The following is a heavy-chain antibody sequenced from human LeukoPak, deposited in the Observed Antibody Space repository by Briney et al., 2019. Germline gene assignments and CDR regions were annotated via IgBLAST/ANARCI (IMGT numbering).Heavy chain of an antibody. CDR3: AKLGTYFYFDF. D-gene: IGHD7-27*01. CDR2: ISGSGSDT. J-gene: IGHJ2*01. CDR1: GFNFSPYG. V-gene: IGHV3-23*01. Sequence: PGGSLRLSCAASGFNFSPYGMSWIRQAPGKGLEWVAGISGSGSDTYYADSVKGRFTISRDNFKNTVDLQMNSLRADDTAVYYCAKLGTYFYFDFWGRGTPVTVSS.